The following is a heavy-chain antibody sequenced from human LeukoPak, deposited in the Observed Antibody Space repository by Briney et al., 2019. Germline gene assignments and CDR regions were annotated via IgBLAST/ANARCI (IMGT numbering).Heavy chain of an antibody. Sequence: PSETLSLTCTVSGGSISSSSYYWGWIRQPPGKGLEWIGSIYYSGSTYYNPSLKSRVTISVDTSKNQFSLKPSSVTAADTAVYYCARVLPAGYCSSTSCPNWFDPWGQGTLVTVSS. CDR1: GGSISSSSYY. CDR2: IYYSGST. J-gene: IGHJ5*02. CDR3: ARVLPAGYCSSTSCPNWFDP. D-gene: IGHD2-2*01. V-gene: IGHV4-39*07.